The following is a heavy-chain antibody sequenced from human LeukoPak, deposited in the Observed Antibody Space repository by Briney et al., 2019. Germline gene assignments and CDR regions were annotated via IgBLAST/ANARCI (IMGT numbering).Heavy chain of an antibody. J-gene: IGHJ6*03. CDR2: INHSGST. D-gene: IGHD3-10*01. Sequence: SETLSLTCAVHGGSFSGYYWSWIRQPPGKGLEWIGEINHSGSTTYNPSPKSRVTISVDTSKNQFSLKLSSVTAADTAVYYCARGGATMVRGTSYYYMDVWVKGTTVTVSS. CDR3: ARGGATMVRGTSYYYMDV. V-gene: IGHV4-34*01. CDR1: GGSFSGYY.